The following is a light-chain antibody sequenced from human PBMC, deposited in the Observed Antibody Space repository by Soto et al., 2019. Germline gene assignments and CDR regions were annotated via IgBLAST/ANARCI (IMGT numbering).Light chain of an antibody. J-gene: IGKJ1*01. CDR3: KQFNNWPRT. CDR1: QSVTSN. Sequence: ERVMTQSPATLSVSPGERATLSCRASQSVTSNLAWYLQKPGQAPRLVIYDASTRATGIPARFSGSGSGTEFTLTISSLQSEDFAVYYCKQFNNWPRTFGQGTKVDIK. V-gene: IGKV3-15*01. CDR2: DAS.